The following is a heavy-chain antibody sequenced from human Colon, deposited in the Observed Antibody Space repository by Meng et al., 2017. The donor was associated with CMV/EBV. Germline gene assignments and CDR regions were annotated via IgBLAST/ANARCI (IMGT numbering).Heavy chain of an antibody. V-gene: IGHV2-5*02. CDR1: GFSFSTSGVS. CDR3: AHSCGQKYEYEDY. CDR2: IYWDDDK. D-gene: IGHD5-12*01. Sequence: QITLKESGPTLVKPTQTLTLNFSFSGFSFSTSGVSVGWIRQPPGKALDWLALIYWDDDKRYSPSLKSRLTITKDTSKNQVVLIMTSRGPANTDTDYWAHSCGQKYEYEDYLGQGTLVTVSS. J-gene: IGHJ4*02.